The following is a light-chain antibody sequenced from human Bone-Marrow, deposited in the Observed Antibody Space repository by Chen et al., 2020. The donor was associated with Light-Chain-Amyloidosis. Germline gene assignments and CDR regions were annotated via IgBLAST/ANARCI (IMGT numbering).Light chain of an antibody. CDR2: DVT. CDR3: TTYASGNTLI. J-gene: IGLJ2*01. Sequence: QSALTQPASVSGSPGQSITISCTGTSSDVGDYNYVSWYQQHPGTAPKLLIYDVTRRPSGVSTRFSGSKSDNTSSLTISGLQAEDEAHYYCTTYASGNTLIFGGGTKLTVL. V-gene: IGLV2-14*03. CDR1: SSDVGDYNY.